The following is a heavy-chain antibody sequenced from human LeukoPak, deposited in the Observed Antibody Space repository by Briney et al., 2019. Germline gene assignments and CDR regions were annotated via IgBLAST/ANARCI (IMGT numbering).Heavy chain of an antibody. CDR2: IIPIFGTA. V-gene: IGHV1-69*05. CDR3: AKTPNSGWYEGDFDY. J-gene: IGHJ4*02. D-gene: IGHD6-19*01. Sequence: GASVKVSCKASGYTFTNYGISWVRQAPGQGLEWMGRIIPIFGTANYAQKFQGRVTITTDESTSTAYMELSSLRSEDTAVYYCAKTPNSGWYEGDFDYWGQGTLVTVSS. CDR1: GYTFTNYG.